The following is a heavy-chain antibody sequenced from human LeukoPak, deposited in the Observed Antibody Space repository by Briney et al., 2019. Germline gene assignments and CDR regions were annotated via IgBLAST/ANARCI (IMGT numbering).Heavy chain of an antibody. D-gene: IGHD3-10*02. J-gene: IGHJ6*04. CDR2: INNDGSIT. CDR1: GFTFSSYW. V-gene: IGHV3-74*01. CDR3: AELGITMIGGV. Sequence: GGSLRLSCAASGFTFSSYWMHWVRQDPGKGLVWVSHINNDGSITNYADSVKGRFTISRDNSKNTLYLQMNSLRAEDTAVYYCAELGITMIGGVWGKGTTVTISS.